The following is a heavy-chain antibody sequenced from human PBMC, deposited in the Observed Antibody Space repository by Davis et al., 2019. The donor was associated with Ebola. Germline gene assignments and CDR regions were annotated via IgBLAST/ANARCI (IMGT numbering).Heavy chain of an antibody. CDR2: INHSGST. J-gene: IGHJ4*02. CDR1: GGSFSGYY. V-gene: IGHV4-34*01. D-gene: IGHD5-12*01. Sequence: SETLSLTCAVYGGSFSGYYWSWIRQPPGKGLEWIGEINHSGSTNYNPSLKSRVTISVDTSKNQFSLKLSSVTAADTAVYYCARGIVATITDYWDQGTLVTVSS. CDR3: ARGIVATITDY.